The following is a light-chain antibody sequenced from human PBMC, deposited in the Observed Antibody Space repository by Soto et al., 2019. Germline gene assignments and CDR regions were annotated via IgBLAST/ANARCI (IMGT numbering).Light chain of an antibody. V-gene: IGLV2-8*01. CDR3: SSYAGSDNV. CDR2: EVT. CDR1: SSDVGGYNY. Sequence: QSALTQPPSASGSPGQSVTISCTGTSSDVGGYNYVSWYQQHPGKAPKLMIYEVTKRPSGVPDRFSGSKSGNTASLTVSGLQAEDEGDYYCSSYAGSDNVFGTGTKRTVL. J-gene: IGLJ1*01.